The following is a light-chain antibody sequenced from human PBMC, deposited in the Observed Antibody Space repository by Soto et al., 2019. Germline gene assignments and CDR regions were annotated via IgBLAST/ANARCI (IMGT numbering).Light chain of an antibody. CDR3: QQYDNWPIT. V-gene: IGKV3D-15*01. Sequence: EIVITQSPASLSVSPGERATLSCRASQSVSSDLAWYQQKPGQAPRLLIYSASIRATGIPARVSGSGSGTEFTLTITSLHSEDFAVYYCQQYDNWPITFGQGTRLEI. CDR1: QSVSSD. CDR2: SAS. J-gene: IGKJ5*01.